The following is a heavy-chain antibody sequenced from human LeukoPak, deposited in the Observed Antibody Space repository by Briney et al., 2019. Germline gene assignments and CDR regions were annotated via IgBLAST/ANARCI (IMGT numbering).Heavy chain of an antibody. CDR3: ARARGHITDIVVVPAAIGGSNWFDP. V-gene: IGHV4-34*01. CDR1: GGSFSGYY. CDR2: INHSGST. Sequence: QSSETLSLTCAVYGGSFSGYYWSWIRQPPGKGLEWIGEINHSGSTNYNPSLKSRVTISVDTSKNQFSLKLSSVTAADTAVYYCARARGHITDIVVVPAAIGGSNWFDPWGQGTLVTVSS. J-gene: IGHJ5*02. D-gene: IGHD2-2*02.